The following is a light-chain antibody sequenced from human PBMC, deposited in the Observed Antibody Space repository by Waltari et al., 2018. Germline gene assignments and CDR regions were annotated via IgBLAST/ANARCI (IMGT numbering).Light chain of an antibody. CDR3: QTGGHGTWV. CDR1: SGHSSNV. J-gene: IGLJ3*02. Sequence: QLVLTQSPSVSASLGASVKLTCTLSSGHSSNVIEWHQRQPGKGPRYLMKVNSDGSPSKGDGIPDRFPGSSSGPERYLTISSLQSDDEADYYCQTGGHGTWVFGGGTKLTVL. CDR2: VNSDGSP. V-gene: IGLV4-69*01.